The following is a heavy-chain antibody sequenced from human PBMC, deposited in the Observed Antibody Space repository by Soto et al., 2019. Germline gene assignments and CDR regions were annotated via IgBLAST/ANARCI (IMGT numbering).Heavy chain of an antibody. D-gene: IGHD3-10*01. V-gene: IGHV3-23*04. J-gene: IGHJ4*02. CDR1: GFTFSSYS. CDR3: AKDIEGWPMGGFDY. CDR2: ISSSGGST. Sequence: EVQLVESGGGLDKLGGSLRLSCAASGFTFSSYSMNWVRQAPGKGLEWVSSISSSGGSTYYADSVKGRFTISRDNSKNTLYLQMNSLRAEDTAVYYCAKDIEGWPMGGFDYWGQGTLVTVSS.